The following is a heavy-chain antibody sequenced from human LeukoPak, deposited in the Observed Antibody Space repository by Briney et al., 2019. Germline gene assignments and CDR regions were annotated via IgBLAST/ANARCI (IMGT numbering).Heavy chain of an antibody. D-gene: IGHD3-16*01. J-gene: IGHJ4*02. CDR2: ISTTGGTT. Sequence: GGSLRLSCAASGLTFSSYGMSWVRQAPGRGLEWVSAISTTGGTTYYADSVRGRFTISRDNSRNTLYLQMNSLRAEDTAVYYCAKEPGGNDYWGQGTLVTVSS. CDR3: AKEPGGNDY. CDR1: GLTFSSYG. V-gene: IGHV3-23*01.